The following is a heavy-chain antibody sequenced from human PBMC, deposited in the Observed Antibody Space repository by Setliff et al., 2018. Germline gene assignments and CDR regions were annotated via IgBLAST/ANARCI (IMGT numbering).Heavy chain of an antibody. CDR3: ATDGPVLNGDYIS. CDR2: IHHSGIT. Sequence: SETLSLTCDVFSYSISTGYYWGWIRQPPGKGLEWIGYIHHSGITYYNPSLRSRVTLSVDTSKNQFSLRLTSVTAADSAVYYCATDGPVLNGDYISWGQGTLVTVSS. J-gene: IGHJ5*02. V-gene: IGHV4-38-2*02. CDR1: SYSISTGYY. D-gene: IGHD3-10*01.